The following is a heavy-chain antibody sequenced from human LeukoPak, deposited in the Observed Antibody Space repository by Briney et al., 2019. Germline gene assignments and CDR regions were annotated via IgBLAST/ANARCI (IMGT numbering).Heavy chain of an antibody. CDR3: ARAIAIGYCSGGSCYSAQNNWFDP. CDR2: IYYSGST. Sequence: PSQTLSLTCTVSGGSISSSSYYWGWIRQPPGKGLEWIGSIYYSGSTYYNPSLKSRVTISVDTSKNQFSLKLSSVTAADTAVYYCARAIAIGYCSGGSCYSAQNNWFDPWGQGTLVTVSS. V-gene: IGHV4-39*07. J-gene: IGHJ5*02. CDR1: GGSISSSSYY. D-gene: IGHD2-15*01.